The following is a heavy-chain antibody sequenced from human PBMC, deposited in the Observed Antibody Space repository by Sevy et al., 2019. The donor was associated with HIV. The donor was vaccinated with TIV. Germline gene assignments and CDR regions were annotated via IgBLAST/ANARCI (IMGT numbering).Heavy chain of an antibody. CDR3: TRDRYFDWLPPGGMDV. Sequence: GGSLRLSCTASGFTFGDYAMSWFRQAPGKGLEWVGFIRSKAYGGTTEYAASVKGKFTISRDDSKSIAYLQMNSLKTEATAVYYCTRDRYFDWLPPGGMDVWGQGTTVTVSS. CDR2: IRSKAYGGTT. J-gene: IGHJ6*02. D-gene: IGHD3-9*01. CDR1: GFTFGDYA. V-gene: IGHV3-49*03.